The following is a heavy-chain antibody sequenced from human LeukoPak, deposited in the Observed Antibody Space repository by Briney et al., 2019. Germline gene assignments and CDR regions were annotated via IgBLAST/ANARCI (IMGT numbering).Heavy chain of an antibody. CDR1: GYTFTSYG. V-gene: IGHV1-18*01. J-gene: IGHJ6*02. CDR2: ISAYNGNT. D-gene: IGHD3-3*01. Sequence: GASVKVSCKASGYTFTSYGISWGRQAAGQGLEWMGWISAYNGNTNYAQKLQGRVTMTTDTSTSTAYMELRSLRSDDTAVYYCAREVFWSGFEVYYYGMDVWGQGTTVTVSS. CDR3: AREVFWSGFEVYYYGMDV.